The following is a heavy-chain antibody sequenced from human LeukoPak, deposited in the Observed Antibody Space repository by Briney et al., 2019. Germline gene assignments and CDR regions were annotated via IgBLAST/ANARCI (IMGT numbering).Heavy chain of an antibody. V-gene: IGHV3-7*01. J-gene: IGHJ5*02. Sequence: GGSLRLSCAASGFSFNAYWMAWVRQAPGKGLEWVANIKQDGSEKYYADSVKGRFTISRDNAKNSLYLQMNSLRAEDTAVYYCARATASNWFDPWGQGTLVTVSS. CDR2: IKQDGSEK. CDR1: GFSFNAYW. CDR3: ARATASNWFDP. D-gene: IGHD2-21*01.